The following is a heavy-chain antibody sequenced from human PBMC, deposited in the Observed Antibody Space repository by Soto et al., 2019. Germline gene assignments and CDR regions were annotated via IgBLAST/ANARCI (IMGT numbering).Heavy chain of an antibody. CDR2: LIPMFGTT. D-gene: IGHD3-22*01. Sequence: QVQLVQSGAEVKTPGSSVKVSCKASGGTFSSYSINWVRQAPGQGLEWMGRLIPMFGTTDYAQRFQGRVTFTADESTSTASMEVTNLTSDDTAVYYCARAAVLTFTRFYYMDVWGQETTLTVSS. CDR3: ARAAVLTFTRFYYMDV. CDR1: GGTFSSYS. V-gene: IGHV1-69*18. J-gene: IGHJ6*03.